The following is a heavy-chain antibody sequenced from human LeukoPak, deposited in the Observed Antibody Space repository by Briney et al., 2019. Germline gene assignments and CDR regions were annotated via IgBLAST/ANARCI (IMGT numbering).Heavy chain of an antibody. J-gene: IGHJ6*03. CDR2: ICTSGST. V-gene: IGHV4-4*07. D-gene: IGHD3-22*01. CDR3: ARTYDSPGYYSPDYYYMDV. CDR1: GGSISTYC. Sequence: NPSETLSLTCTVSGGSISTYCWSWIRQPAGKGLEWIGHICTSGSTNYNPSLKSRVTMSVDTSNNEFSLKLNSVTAADTAVYYCARTYDSPGYYSPDYYYMDVWGKGTTVTISS.